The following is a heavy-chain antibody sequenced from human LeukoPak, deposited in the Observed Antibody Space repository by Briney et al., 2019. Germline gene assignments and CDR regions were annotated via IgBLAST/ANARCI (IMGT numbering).Heavy chain of an antibody. CDR2: IIPILGIA. J-gene: IGHJ4*02. Sequence: GASVTVSCKASGGTFSSYAISWVRQAPGQGLEWMGRIIPILGIANYAQKFQGRVTITADKSTSTAYMELSSLRSKDTAVYYCARDLGGLATRGYWGQGTLVTVSS. V-gene: IGHV1-69*04. CDR3: ARDLGGLATRGY. CDR1: GGTFSSYA. D-gene: IGHD5-12*01.